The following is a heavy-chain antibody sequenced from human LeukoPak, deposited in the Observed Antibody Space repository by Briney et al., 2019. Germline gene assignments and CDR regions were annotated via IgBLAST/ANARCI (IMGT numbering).Heavy chain of an antibody. CDR2: IYHSGST. D-gene: IGHD3-16*01. CDR1: GYSISSGYY. J-gene: IGHJ4*02. V-gene: IGHV4-38-2*02. Sequence: SETLSLTCTVSGYSISSGYYWGWIRQPPGKGLEWIGSIYHSGSTYYNPSLKSRVTISVDTSKNQFSLKLSSVTAADTAVYYCARDSPQGGSHPSYRGQGTLVTVSS. CDR3: ARDSPQGGSHPSY.